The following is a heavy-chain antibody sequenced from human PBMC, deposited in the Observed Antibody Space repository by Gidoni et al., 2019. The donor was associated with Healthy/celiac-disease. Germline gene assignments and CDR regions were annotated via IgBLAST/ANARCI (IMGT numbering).Heavy chain of an antibody. J-gene: IGHJ4*02. CDR2: ISSSSSYI. CDR1: GFTFSSYS. D-gene: IGHD4-17*01. V-gene: IGHV3-21*01. Sequence: EVQLVESGGGLVKPGGSLRLSCAASGFTFSSYSMNWVRQAPGKGLEWVSSISSSSSYIYYADSVKGRFTISRDNAKNSLYLQMNSLRAEDTAVYYCARDLDYGDWDLFDYWGQGTLVTVSS. CDR3: ARDLDYGDWDLFDY.